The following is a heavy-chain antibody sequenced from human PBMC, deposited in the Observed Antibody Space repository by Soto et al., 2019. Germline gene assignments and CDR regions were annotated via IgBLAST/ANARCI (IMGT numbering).Heavy chain of an antibody. CDR1: GFTFNDHY. CDR2: ISSSTFYT. D-gene: IGHD3-22*01. CDR3: ATDDSSVLEYFDY. Sequence: PXGSLILSCAAPGFTFNDHYMSWLRQAPGNGLEWVSYISSSTFYTNYADSVKGRFTISRDNAKNSLYLQMNSLRAEDTAVYYCATDDSSVLEYFDYWGQGILVTVSS. J-gene: IGHJ4*02. V-gene: IGHV3-11*06.